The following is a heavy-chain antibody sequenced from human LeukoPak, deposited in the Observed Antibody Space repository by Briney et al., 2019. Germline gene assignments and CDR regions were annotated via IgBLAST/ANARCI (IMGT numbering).Heavy chain of an antibody. CDR1: GFTFDDYG. Sequence: GGSLRLSCAASGFTFDDYGMSWVRQAPGKGLEWVSGINWNGGSTGYADPVKGRFTISRDNAKNSLYLQMNSLRAEDTALYYCARGTLLHNWFDPWGQGTLVTVSS. J-gene: IGHJ5*02. D-gene: IGHD2-15*01. CDR3: ARGTLLHNWFDP. CDR2: INWNGGST. V-gene: IGHV3-20*04.